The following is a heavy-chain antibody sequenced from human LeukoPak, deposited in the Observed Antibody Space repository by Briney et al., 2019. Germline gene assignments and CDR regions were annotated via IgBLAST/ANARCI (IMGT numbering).Heavy chain of an antibody. V-gene: IGHV7-4-1*02. CDR3: ARDLYDILTGYYSPSDY. Sequence: ASVKVSCKASGYIFTSYAMNWVRQAPGQGLEWMGWINTNTGNPTFAQDFTGRFVFSLDTSVSTAYLQISSLKAEDTAVYYCARDLYDILTGYYSPSDYWGQGTLVTVSS. D-gene: IGHD3-9*01. J-gene: IGHJ4*02. CDR1: GYIFTSYA. CDR2: INTNTGNP.